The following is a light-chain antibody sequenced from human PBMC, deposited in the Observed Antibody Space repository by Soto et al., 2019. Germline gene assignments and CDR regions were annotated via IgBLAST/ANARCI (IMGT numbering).Light chain of an antibody. CDR3: QQYSTYSWT. V-gene: IGKV3-15*01. J-gene: IGKJ1*01. Sequence: ELVMTQSPATLSLSPGERATLSCRASQSVSNNLAWYQQKPGQAPRLLIYGASTRATDIPARFSGSGSGTEFTLTISSLQPDDFATYFCQQYSTYSWTFGQGTKVDIK. CDR2: GAS. CDR1: QSVSNN.